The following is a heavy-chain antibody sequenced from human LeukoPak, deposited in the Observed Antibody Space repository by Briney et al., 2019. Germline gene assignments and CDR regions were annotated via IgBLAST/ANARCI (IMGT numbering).Heavy chain of an antibody. Sequence: GGSLRLSCAASGFTFSGYEMNWVRQAPGKGLEWISYICGRGKTKYYADSVKGRFTISRDDAKNFLYLQMNSLRAEDTAVYYCARVPRWYVIDYWGQGTLVTVSS. V-gene: IGHV3-48*03. CDR2: ICGRGKTK. J-gene: IGHJ4*02. D-gene: IGHD4-23*01. CDR1: GFTFSGYE. CDR3: ARVPRWYVIDY.